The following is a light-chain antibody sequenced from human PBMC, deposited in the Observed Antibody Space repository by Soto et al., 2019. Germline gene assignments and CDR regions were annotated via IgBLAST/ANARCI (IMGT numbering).Light chain of an antibody. CDR3: QQYNNWPQK. J-gene: IGKJ1*01. Sequence: EIVMTQSPATLSVSRGERATLSCRASQSVSSYLAWYQQKPGQAPRLLIYGASTRATGIPARFSGSGSGTEFTLTISSLQSEAFAVYYCQQYNNWPQKFGQGTKVEIK. V-gene: IGKV3-15*01. CDR1: QSVSSY. CDR2: GAS.